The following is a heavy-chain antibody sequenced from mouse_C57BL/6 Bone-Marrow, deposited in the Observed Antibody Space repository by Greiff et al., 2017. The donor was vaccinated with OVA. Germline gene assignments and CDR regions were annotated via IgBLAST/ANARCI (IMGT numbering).Heavy chain of an antibody. Sequence: VKLVESGAELVKPGASVKISCKASGYAFSSYWMNWVKQRPGKGLEWIGQIYPGDGDTNYNGKFKGKATLTADKSSSTAYMQLSSLTSEDSAVYFCARGQLGYYFDYWGQGTTLTVSS. CDR1: GYAFSSYW. D-gene: IGHD4-1*02. J-gene: IGHJ2*01. V-gene: IGHV1-80*01. CDR3: ARGQLGYYFDY. CDR2: IYPGDGDT.